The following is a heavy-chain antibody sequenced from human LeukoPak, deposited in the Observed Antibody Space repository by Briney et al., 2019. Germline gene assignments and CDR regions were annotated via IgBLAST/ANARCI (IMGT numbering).Heavy chain of an antibody. Sequence: GGSLRLSCAASGFTFSDYYMSWIRQAPGKGLEWVSYISSSGSTIYYADSVKGRFTISRDNSKNTLYLQMNSLRAEDTAVYYCAKSGREYSSGWPHDYYYYYYMDVWGKGTTVTISS. CDR2: ISSSGSTI. V-gene: IGHV3-11*04. J-gene: IGHJ6*03. CDR1: GFTFSDYY. CDR3: AKSGREYSSGWPHDYYYYYYMDV. D-gene: IGHD6-19*01.